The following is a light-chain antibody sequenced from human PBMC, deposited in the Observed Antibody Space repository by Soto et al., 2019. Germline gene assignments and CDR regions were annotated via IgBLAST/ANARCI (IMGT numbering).Light chain of an antibody. J-gene: IGKJ2*01. CDR3: QQYNNWPET. CDR1: QSVSRN. V-gene: IGKV3-15*01. CDR2: GAS. Sequence: EIVMTQSPVTLSVSPGERATLSCRASQSVSRNLAWYQQKPGQPPRLLIYGASTRATDIPARFSGSGSGTEFTLTISILQSEDFAVYHCQQYNNWPETFGQGTKLEI.